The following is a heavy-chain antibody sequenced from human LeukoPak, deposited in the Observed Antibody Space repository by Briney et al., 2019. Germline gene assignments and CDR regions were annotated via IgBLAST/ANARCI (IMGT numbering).Heavy chain of an antibody. D-gene: IGHD3-3*01. V-gene: IGHV4-31*03. J-gene: IGHJ6*03. CDR1: GGSISSSSYY. CDR2: IYYSGST. CDR3: ARIYDFWSGYYYMDV. Sequence: PSETLSLTCTVSGGSISSSSYYWSWIRQPPGKGLEWIGYIYYSGSTYYNPSLKSRVTISVDTSKNQFSLKLSSVTAADTAVYYCARIYDFWSGYYYMDVWGKGTTVTVSS.